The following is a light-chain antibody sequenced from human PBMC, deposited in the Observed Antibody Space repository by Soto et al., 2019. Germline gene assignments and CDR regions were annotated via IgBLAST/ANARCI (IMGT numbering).Light chain of an antibody. V-gene: IGLV2-14*01. CDR1: SGDVGGYNY. CDR2: DVS. J-gene: IGLJ1*01. Sequence: QSALTQPASVSGSPGQSITISCTGSSGDVGGYNYVSWYQQHPGKAPKLMIYDVSNRPSGISDRFSGSKSDNTASLTISGLQAEDEADYYCNSYTSSNTYVFGTGTKVTVL. CDR3: NSYTSSNTYV.